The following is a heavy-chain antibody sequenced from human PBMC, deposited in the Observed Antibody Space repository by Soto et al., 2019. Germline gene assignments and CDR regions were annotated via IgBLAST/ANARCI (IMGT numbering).Heavy chain of an antibody. CDR3: ARDPRYCYGSGSYYNDNWFDP. Sequence: ASVKVSCKASGYTFTSYGISWVRQAPGQGLEWMGWISAYNGNTNYAQKLQGRVTMTTDTSTSTAYMELRSLRSDDTAVYYCARDPRYCYGSGSYYNDNWFDPWGQGTLVTVSS. V-gene: IGHV1-18*01. CDR1: GYTFTSYG. D-gene: IGHD3-10*01. J-gene: IGHJ5*02. CDR2: ISAYNGNT.